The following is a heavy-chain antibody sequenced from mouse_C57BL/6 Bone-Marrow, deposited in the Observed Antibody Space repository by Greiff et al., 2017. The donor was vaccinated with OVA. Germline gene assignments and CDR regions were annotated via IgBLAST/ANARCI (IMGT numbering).Heavy chain of an antibody. CDR1: GYTFTDYY. D-gene: IGHD2-4*01. CDR2: IYPGSGNN. Sequence: VQLQESGAELVRPGASVKLSCKASGYTFTDYYINWVKQRPGQGLEWIARIYPGSGNNNYNEKFKGKATLTAEKSSSTAYMQLSSLTSEDSAVYFCARRKDYLYYFDYWGQGTTLTVSS. CDR3: ARRKDYLYYFDY. V-gene: IGHV1-76*01. J-gene: IGHJ2*01.